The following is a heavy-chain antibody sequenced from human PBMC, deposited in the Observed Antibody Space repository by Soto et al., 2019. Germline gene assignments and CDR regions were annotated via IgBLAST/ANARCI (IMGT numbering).Heavy chain of an antibody. V-gene: IGHV3-9*01. J-gene: IGHJ4*02. CDR2: ISWNSGNI. CDR3: VRSKGGYSYGTPFDY. Sequence: SLRLSCAASGFTFDGDAIHWVAQVLGKGLEWVSSISWNSGNIGYADSVKGRFTTSRDNAKNSLYLQMNSLRPEDTALYYCVRSKGGYSYGTPFDYWGQGTLVTVSS. D-gene: IGHD5-18*01. CDR1: GFTFDGDA.